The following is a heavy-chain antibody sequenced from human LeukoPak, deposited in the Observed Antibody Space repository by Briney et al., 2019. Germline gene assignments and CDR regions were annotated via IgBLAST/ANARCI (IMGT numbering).Heavy chain of an antibody. V-gene: IGHV4-31*03. CDR1: GGSVSSARYY. D-gene: IGHD5-18*01. CDR2: IYHTGST. J-gene: IGHJ4*02. Sequence: PSETLSLTCSVSGGSVSSARYYWYWIRQLPGRGLEWIGYIYHTGSTYYRASLRSRLSISIDASKNQFSLRLSSVTAADTAVYYCARSRLGGYTYGFDYWGQGNLVTVSS. CDR3: ARSRLGGYTYGFDY.